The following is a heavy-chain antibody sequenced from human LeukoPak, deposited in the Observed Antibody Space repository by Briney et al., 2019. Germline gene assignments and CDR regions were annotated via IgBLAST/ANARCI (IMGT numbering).Heavy chain of an antibody. CDR1: GGSISSYY. V-gene: IGHV4-59*04. D-gene: IGHD3-22*01. CDR2: IYYSGST. Sequence: SETLSLTCTVSGGSISSYYWSWIRQPPGKGLEWIGYIYYSGSTYYNPSLKSRVTLSVDTSKNQFSLKLSSVTAADTAVYYCAAYSSGYYYFDFWGQGTLVTVSS. CDR3: AAYSSGYYYFDF. J-gene: IGHJ4*02.